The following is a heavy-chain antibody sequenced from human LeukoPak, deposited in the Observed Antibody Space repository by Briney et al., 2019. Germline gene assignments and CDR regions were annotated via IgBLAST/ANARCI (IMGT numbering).Heavy chain of an antibody. Sequence: PSETLSLTCTVSGGSSSSGGYYWSWIRQHPGKGLEWIGYIYYSGSTYYNPSLKSRVTISVDTSKNQFSLKLSSVTAADTAVYYCARAPPGSWYIGWFDPWGQGTLVTVSS. CDR1: GGSSSSGGYY. V-gene: IGHV4-31*03. D-gene: IGHD6-13*01. CDR2: IYYSGST. CDR3: ARAPPGSWYIGWFDP. J-gene: IGHJ5*02.